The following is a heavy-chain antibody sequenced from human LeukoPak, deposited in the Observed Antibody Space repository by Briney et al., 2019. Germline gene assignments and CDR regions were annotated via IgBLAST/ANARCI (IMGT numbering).Heavy chain of an antibody. Sequence: GGSLRLSCAASGFTFSSYSMNWVRQAPGKGLEWGSSISSSSSYIYYADSVKGRFTISRDNAKNSLYLQMNSLRAEDTAVYYCARDYGGYDSGYMDVWGKGTTVTVSS. CDR2: ISSSSSYI. J-gene: IGHJ6*03. CDR1: GFTFSSYS. CDR3: ARDYGGYDSGYMDV. V-gene: IGHV3-21*01. D-gene: IGHD5-12*01.